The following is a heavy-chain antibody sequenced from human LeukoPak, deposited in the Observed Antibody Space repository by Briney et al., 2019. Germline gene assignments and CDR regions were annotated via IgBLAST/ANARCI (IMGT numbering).Heavy chain of an antibody. D-gene: IGHD6-13*01. Sequence: GGSLRLSCAASGFTFSSYSKNWVRQAPGKGLEWVSSISSSSSYIYYADSVKGRFTISRDNAKNSPYLQMNSLRAEDTAVYYCARNRAAAGPYYFDYWGQGTLVTVSS. CDR1: GFTFSSYS. CDR2: ISSSSSYI. J-gene: IGHJ4*02. CDR3: ARNRAAAGPYYFDY. V-gene: IGHV3-21*01.